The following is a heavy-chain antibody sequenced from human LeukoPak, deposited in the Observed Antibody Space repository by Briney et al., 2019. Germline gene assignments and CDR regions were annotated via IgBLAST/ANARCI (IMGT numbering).Heavy chain of an antibody. J-gene: IGHJ3*02. CDR3: ARDPYSSGWYKDAFDI. D-gene: IGHD6-19*01. Sequence: GGSLRLSCVVSGFTVSNNYMSWVRQAPRKGLEWVSLIYSGGSTYYADSVKGRFTISRDNSKNTVYLQMNSLRAEDTAMYYCARDPYSSGWYKDAFDIWGQGTMVTVSS. V-gene: IGHV3-53*01. CDR1: GFTVSNNY. CDR2: IYSGGST.